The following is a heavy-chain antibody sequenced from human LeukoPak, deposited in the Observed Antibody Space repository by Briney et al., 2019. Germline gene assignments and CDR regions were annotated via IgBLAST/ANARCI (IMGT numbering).Heavy chain of an antibody. CDR3: ATYRQVLLPFES. CDR1: GFTFSNYA. D-gene: IGHD5-18*01. J-gene: IGHJ4*02. Sequence: GGSLRLSCAASGFTFSNYAMRWVRQPPGKGLEWVSSIFPSGGEIHYADSVRGRFTISRDNSKSILSLQMNSLRAEDTATYYCATYRQVLLPFESWGQGTLVTVSS. CDR2: IFPSGGEI. V-gene: IGHV3-23*01.